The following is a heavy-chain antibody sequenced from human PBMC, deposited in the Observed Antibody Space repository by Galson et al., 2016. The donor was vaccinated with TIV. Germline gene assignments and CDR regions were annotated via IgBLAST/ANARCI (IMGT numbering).Heavy chain of an antibody. CDR1: GYRFITDD. D-gene: IGHD3-9*01. V-gene: IGHV1-8*01. Sequence: SVKVSCKASGYRFITDDFNWLRQATGQGLEWMGRVDPLTGNTVYAQKFQGRVTMTRNLSIKTAYMENSSLRFDDTAVYFGAKKRYFDGVFDPWGPGTLVAVSS. J-gene: IGHJ5*02. CDR2: VDPLTGNT. CDR3: AKKRYFDGVFDP.